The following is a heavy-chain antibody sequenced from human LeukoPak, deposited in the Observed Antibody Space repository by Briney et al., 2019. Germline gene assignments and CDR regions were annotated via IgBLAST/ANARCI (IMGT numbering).Heavy chain of an antibody. D-gene: IGHD3-16*01. CDR2: ISYDGSNE. CDR1: GFTFSGYG. V-gene: IGHV3-30*18. J-gene: IGHJ5*02. Sequence: GGSLRLSCAASGFTFSGYGMHWVRQAPGKGLEWVAVISYDGSNEYYADSVKGRFTISRDNSKNTLYLQMNSLRPEDTALYYCSKRGSLGGIVESWGQGTLVTVSS. CDR3: SKRGSLGGIVES.